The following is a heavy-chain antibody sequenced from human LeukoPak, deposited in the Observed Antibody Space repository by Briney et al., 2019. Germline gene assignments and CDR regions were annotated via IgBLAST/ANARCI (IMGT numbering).Heavy chain of an antibody. CDR3: ARTRAVEQGFDY. CDR1: GFSLSTTGVS. Sequence: SGPALVKPTQTLTLTFTFSGFSLSTTGVSVNWIRQPPGKALEWLARIDRDDDKYYSTSLKTRLTSSKVSSKNQVVLTMTNMDPVDTATYYCARTRAVEQGFDYWGQGTLVTVSS. CDR2: IDRDDDK. J-gene: IGHJ4*02. D-gene: IGHD6-19*01. V-gene: IGHV2-70*11.